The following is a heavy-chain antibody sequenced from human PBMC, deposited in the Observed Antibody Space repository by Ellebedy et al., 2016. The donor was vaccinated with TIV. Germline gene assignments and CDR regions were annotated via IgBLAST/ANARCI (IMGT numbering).Heavy chain of an antibody. CDR3: AREGGNSGSYVDAFDI. V-gene: IGHV3-30-3*01. CDR1: GFTFSSYF. CDR2: LSYDGNDK. Sequence: GGSLRLSXTASGFTFSSYFIHWVRQPPGKGLDWVAFLSYDGNDKYYADSVKGRFTVSSDNSKNTLYLQMNSLRAEDSAMYYCAREGGNSGSYVDAFDIWGQGTMVTVSS. D-gene: IGHD1-26*01. J-gene: IGHJ3*02.